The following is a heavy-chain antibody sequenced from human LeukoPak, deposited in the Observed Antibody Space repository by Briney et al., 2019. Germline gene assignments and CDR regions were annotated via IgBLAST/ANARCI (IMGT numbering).Heavy chain of an antibody. J-gene: IGHJ4*02. D-gene: IGHD3-10*01. CDR1: GYSFTTYW. Sequence: GESLKISCKGSGYSFTTYWIGWVRQMPGKGLEWMGIIYPGDSDTRYSPSFQGQVIISADKSISTAYLQWSSLKASDTATYYCARTMVRGVIRPIFDYWGQGTLVTVSS. CDR2: IYPGDSDT. V-gene: IGHV5-51*01. CDR3: ARTMVRGVIRPIFDY.